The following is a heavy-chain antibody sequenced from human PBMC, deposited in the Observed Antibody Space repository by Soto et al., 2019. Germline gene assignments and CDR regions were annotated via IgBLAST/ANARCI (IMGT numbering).Heavy chain of an antibody. Sequence: EVQLVESGGGLVQPGGSLRLSCAASGFTFSNYWMYWVRQAPGKGLEWVSRINSDGSVSSHADSVRGRLTISRDNVKNIRYLHMDSLRAEDTAVYFCARGDCVGGTCYSLAGSFYYYMDVWGKGTTVTVFS. CDR1: GFTFSNYW. J-gene: IGHJ6*03. CDR2: INSDGSVS. D-gene: IGHD2-15*01. CDR3: ARGDCVGGTCYSLAGSFYYYMDV. V-gene: IGHV3-74*02.